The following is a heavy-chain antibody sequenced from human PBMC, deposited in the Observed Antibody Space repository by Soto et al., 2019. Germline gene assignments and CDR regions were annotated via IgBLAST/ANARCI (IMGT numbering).Heavy chain of an antibody. Sequence: SETLSLTCTVSGGSVSSSIYYWGWVRQPPGKGLEWIGNVYYSGSTNYNPSLKSRVTISVDKSKNQFSLKLSSVTAADTAVYYCARGRSPVVPAAISWFDPWGQGTLVTVSS. CDR2: VYYSGST. CDR3: ARGRSPVVPAAISWFDP. D-gene: IGHD2-2*01. J-gene: IGHJ5*02. V-gene: IGHV4-39*01. CDR1: GGSVSSSIYY.